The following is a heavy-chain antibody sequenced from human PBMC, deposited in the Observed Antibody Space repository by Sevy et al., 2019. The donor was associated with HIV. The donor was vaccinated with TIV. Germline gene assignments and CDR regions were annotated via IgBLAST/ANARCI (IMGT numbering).Heavy chain of an antibody. CDR2: IYYTGKT. V-gene: IGHV4-59*01. D-gene: IGHD2-21*02. CDR1: GGSISTYY. Sequence: SETLSLTCTVSGGSISTYYWSWIRQPPGKGLQWIGYIYYTGKTNYNPSLQTPVTMSIDTSKNQFSLRLSSVTSADTAMYYGARLSRNNVVVTGVRRDGFDVWGQGTMVTVSS. J-gene: IGHJ3*01. CDR3: ARLSRNNVVVTGVRRDGFDV.